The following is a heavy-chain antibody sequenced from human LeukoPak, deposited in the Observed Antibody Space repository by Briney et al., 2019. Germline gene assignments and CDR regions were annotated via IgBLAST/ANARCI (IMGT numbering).Heavy chain of an antibody. CDR1: GFTFSDYY. CDR2: ISDGVGST. Sequence: GGSLRLSCAASGFTFSDYYMSWIRQAPGKGLVWVSGISDGVGSTYYADSVKGRFTISRDNSKNTLYLQMNSLRAEDTAVYYCLTRSLVAVTGNYYMDVWGKGTTVTVSS. J-gene: IGHJ6*03. CDR3: LTRSLVAVTGNYYMDV. D-gene: IGHD6-19*01. V-gene: IGHV3-23*01.